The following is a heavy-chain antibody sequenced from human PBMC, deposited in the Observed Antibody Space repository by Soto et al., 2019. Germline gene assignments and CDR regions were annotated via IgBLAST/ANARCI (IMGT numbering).Heavy chain of an antibody. J-gene: IGHJ4*02. CDR1: GGSISTYY. V-gene: IGHV4-59*08. Sequence: SETLSLTCTVSGGSISTYYWNWIRQPPGKGLEWIGYIYYGGSANYNPSLKSRVTISVDTSKKQFSLKLSSVTAADTAVYYCARGGHCTNGVCSALDYWGQGTQVTVSS. CDR3: ARGGHCTNGVCSALDY. CDR2: IYYGGSA. D-gene: IGHD2-8*01.